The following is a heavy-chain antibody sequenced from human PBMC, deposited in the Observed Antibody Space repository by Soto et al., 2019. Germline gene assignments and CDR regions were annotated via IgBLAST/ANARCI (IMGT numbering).Heavy chain of an antibody. Sequence: QLVESGGGAVQPGGSLRLSCGASGFTFENYAMQWVRLLPGKGLEWVSGIRWNSGSVGYGDSVKGRFTISRDDVKKSLSLEMNSLRPEDTAVYYCAKDARLGGVAWFGDGIIGGMDVWGQGTTVTVPS. CDR3: AKDARLGGVAWFGDGIIGGMDV. V-gene: IGHV3-9*01. CDR2: IRWNSGSV. CDR1: GFTFENYA. D-gene: IGHD3-10*01. J-gene: IGHJ6*02.